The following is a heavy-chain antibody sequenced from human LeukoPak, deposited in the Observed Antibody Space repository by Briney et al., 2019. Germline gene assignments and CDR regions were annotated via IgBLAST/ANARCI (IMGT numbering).Heavy chain of an antibody. CDR1: GYTFTSYG. D-gene: IGHD2-2*01. CDR2: MNPNSGNT. CDR3: ARGRRGVPAAISH. Sequence: ASVKVSFKASGYTFTSYGINWVRQATGQGLEWMGWMNPNSGNTGYAQKFQGRVTMTRNTSISTAYVELSSLRSEDTAVYYCARGRRGVPAAISHWGQGTLVTVSS. J-gene: IGHJ4*02. V-gene: IGHV1-8*01.